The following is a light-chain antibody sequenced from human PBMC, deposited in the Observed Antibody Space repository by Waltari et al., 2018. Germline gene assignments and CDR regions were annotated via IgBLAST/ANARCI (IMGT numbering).Light chain of an antibody. CDR3: QQTNTVPLT. Sequence: DIQMTQSPSSLSASVGYRVTITCRASHSITTYLQWYPQKPGTAPNLLIYAASSLQSGVPAMRSGRGSRTEFTRTISSLRSKDFATYYCQQTNTVPLTYGGGTKVEIK. CDR1: HSITTY. V-gene: IGKV1-39*01. J-gene: IGKJ4*01. CDR2: AAS.